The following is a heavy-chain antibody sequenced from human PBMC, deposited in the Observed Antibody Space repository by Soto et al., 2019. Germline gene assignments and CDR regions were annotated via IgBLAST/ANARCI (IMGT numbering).Heavy chain of an antibody. Sequence: QVQLQQWGAGLLKPSETLSLTCAVYGGSFSGYQWSWIRQTPGKGLEWIGEINDSGNINYNPSLKSRVTILVDTAKKQISLKLSSVTAADTAVYYCAGGLILWLGELSRRGGYYYYMDVWGKGTTVTVSS. CDR3: AGGLILWLGELSRRGGYYYYMDV. V-gene: IGHV4-34*01. D-gene: IGHD3-10*01. J-gene: IGHJ6*03. CDR1: GGSFSGYQ. CDR2: INDSGNI.